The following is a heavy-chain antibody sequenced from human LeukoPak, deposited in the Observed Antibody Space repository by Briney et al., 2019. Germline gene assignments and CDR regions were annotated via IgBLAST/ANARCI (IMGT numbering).Heavy chain of an antibody. J-gene: IGHJ4*02. Sequence: GASVKVSCKASGYSFSSHDINWVRQATGQGLEWMGWMNPKSGNTDHAQKFQGRVTMSRNTSISVAYLELSSLRSEDTAVYFCVRTLYCSSTSCSFDYWGQGTLVTVSS. CDR2: MNPKSGNT. D-gene: IGHD2-2*01. CDR1: GYSFSSHD. CDR3: VRTLYCSSTSCSFDY. V-gene: IGHV1-8*01.